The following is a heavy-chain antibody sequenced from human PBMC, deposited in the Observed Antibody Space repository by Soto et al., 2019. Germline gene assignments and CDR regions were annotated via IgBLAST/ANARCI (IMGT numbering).Heavy chain of an antibody. J-gene: IGHJ5*02. CDR1: SGSISSSNW. D-gene: IGHD2-15*01. CDR3: ARVLYCSGGSCPHGFDP. Sequence: QVQLQESGPGLVKPSGTLSLTCAVSSGSISSSNWWSWVRQPPGKGLEWIGEIYHSGSTNYNPSLKSRVTISVDKFKIQFSLKLSSGTAADTAVYYCARVLYCSGGSCPHGFDPWGQGTLVTVSS. CDR2: IYHSGST. V-gene: IGHV4-4*02.